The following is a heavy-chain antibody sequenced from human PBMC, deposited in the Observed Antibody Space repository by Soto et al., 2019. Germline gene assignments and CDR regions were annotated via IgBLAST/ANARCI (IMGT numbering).Heavy chain of an antibody. J-gene: IGHJ5*02. CDR2: IYYSGST. V-gene: IGHV4-39*01. CDR3: ASLMGASPGIILPGIAVADAGWFDP. Sequence: SETLSLTCTGSVGSISSNSYYWGWIRQHPGNGLEWIGSIYYSGSTYYNPSLKSRVTISVDTSKNQFSLKLSPVTAADTAVYYCASLMGASPGIILPGIAVADAGWFDPWGQGTLVTVSS. D-gene: IGHD6-19*01. CDR1: VGSISSNSYY.